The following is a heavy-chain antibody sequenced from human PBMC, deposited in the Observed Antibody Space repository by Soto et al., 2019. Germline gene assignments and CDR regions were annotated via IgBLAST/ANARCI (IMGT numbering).Heavy chain of an antibody. CDR1: RYSFIDYY. J-gene: IGHJ4*02. D-gene: IGHD1-26*01. V-gene: IGHV1-2*02. Sequence: GASVKVSCKASRYSFIDYYIHWMRQAPGQGLEWMGWINPTSGGTKYARKFQGRVTMTRDTSITTAYMELSSLRSDDTAVYYCARSMKLVGARDYWGQGTLVTVSS. CDR2: INPTSGGT. CDR3: ARSMKLVGARDY.